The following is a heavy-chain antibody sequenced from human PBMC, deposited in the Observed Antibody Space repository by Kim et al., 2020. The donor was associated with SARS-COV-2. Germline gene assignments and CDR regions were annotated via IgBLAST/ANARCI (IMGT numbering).Heavy chain of an antibody. CDR2: ISYDGSNK. Sequence: GGSLRLSCAASGFTFSSYAMHWVRQAPGKGLEWVAVISYDGSNKYYADSVKGRFTISRDNSKNTLYLQMNSLRAEDMAVYYCARGLIVGALDYWGQGTLVTVSS. J-gene: IGHJ4*02. D-gene: IGHD1-26*01. CDR1: GFTFSSYA. CDR3: ARGLIVGALDY. V-gene: IGHV3-30*04.